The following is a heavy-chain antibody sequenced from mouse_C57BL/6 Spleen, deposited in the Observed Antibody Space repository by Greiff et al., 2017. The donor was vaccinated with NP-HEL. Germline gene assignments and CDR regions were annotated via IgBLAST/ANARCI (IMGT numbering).Heavy chain of an antibody. V-gene: IGHV2-6*01. J-gene: IGHJ3*01. Sequence: VQLQQSGPGLVAPSQSLSITCTVSGFSLTSYGVDWVRQSPGKGLEWLGVIWGVGSTNYNSALKSRLSISKDNSKSQVFLKMNSLQTDDTAMYYCASGGGVSWFAYWGQGTLDTVSA. CDR3: ASGGGVSWFAY. CDR1: GFSLTSYG. CDR2: IWGVGST.